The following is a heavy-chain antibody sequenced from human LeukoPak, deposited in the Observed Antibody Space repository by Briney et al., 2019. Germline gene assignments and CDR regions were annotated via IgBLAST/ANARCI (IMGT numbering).Heavy chain of an antibody. J-gene: IGHJ4*02. D-gene: IGHD5-24*01. Sequence: GASVKVSCKASGYSFTTFGIRWVREAPGQGREWMGWISAYSTYTGNTNYGQKFQGRVLMTTDTSTNIAYMELRSLRSDDTAVYYCTRDLGEMAAGVFYDCWGQGTLVTVSS. V-gene: IGHV1-18*01. CDR3: TRDLGEMAAGVFYDC. CDR2: ISAYSTYTGNT. CDR1: GYSFTTFG.